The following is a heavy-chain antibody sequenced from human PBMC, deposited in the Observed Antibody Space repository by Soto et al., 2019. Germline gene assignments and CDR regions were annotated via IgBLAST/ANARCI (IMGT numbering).Heavy chain of an antibody. CDR3: ARSPMVYVMHLDY. J-gene: IGHJ4*02. CDR2: ISGCSGGST. Sequence: GSLRLSCAASGFTFSSYAMTWVRQAPGKGLEWVSRISGCSGGSTNYANSAKGRFTISRDTCKNTLYLRMNSLRPEDTAIYYCARSPMVYVMHLDYWGQGALVTVSS. D-gene: IGHD2-8*01. CDR1: GFTFSSYA. V-gene: IGHV3-23*01.